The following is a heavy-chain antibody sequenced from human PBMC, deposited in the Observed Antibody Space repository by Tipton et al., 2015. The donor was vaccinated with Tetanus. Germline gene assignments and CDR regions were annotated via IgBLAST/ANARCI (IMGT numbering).Heavy chain of an antibody. Sequence: GLVKPSQTLSLTCTVSGGSISSGGYYWSWIRQHPGKGLEWIGDIYYSGSTYYNPSLKSRVTLSVDTSENQFSLKLNSVTAADTAVYYCARDQARGARGWNYFDYWGQGTLVTVSS. J-gene: IGHJ4*02. CDR3: ARDQARGARGWNYFDY. V-gene: IGHV4-31*03. CDR1: GGSISSGGYY. CDR2: IYYSGST. D-gene: IGHD1-26*01.